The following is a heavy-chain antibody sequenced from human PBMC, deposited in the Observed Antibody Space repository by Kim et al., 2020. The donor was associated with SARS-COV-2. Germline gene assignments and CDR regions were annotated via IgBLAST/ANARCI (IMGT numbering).Heavy chain of an antibody. CDR1: GFTFSSYA. V-gene: IGHV3-23*01. J-gene: IGHJ4*02. CDR2: ISGSGGST. CDR3: AKGDDYVWGSYRGSFFDY. Sequence: GGSLRLSCAASGFTFSSYAMSWVRQAPGKGLEWVSAISGSGGSTYYADSVKGRFTISRDNSKNTLYLQMNSLRAEDTAVYYCAKGDDYVWGSYRGSFFDYWGQGTLVTVSS. D-gene: IGHD3-16*02.